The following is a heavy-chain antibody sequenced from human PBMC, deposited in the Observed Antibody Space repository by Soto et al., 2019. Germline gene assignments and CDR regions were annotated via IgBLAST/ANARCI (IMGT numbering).Heavy chain of an antibody. D-gene: IGHD3-16*01. Sequence: QVQLVQSGAEVKKPGASVKVSCKASGYTFTSYYMHWVRQAPGQGLEWMGIINPSGGSTSYAQKFLGRVMMPRETSTSKVDMELSSLRSEDTAVDYCARGPGGEFRDWGQGTLVTVFS. CDR2: INPSGGST. CDR3: ARGPGGEFRD. CDR1: GYTFTSYY. J-gene: IGHJ4*02. V-gene: IGHV1-46*01.